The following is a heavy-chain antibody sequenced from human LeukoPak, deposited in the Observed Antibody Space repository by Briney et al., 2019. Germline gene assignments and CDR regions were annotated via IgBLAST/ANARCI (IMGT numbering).Heavy chain of an antibody. CDR1: GDSVSSNSAA. CDR2: TYYRSKWYN. D-gene: IGHD6-19*01. CDR3: AREEQWLVPGDAFDI. Sequence: SQTLSLTFAISGDSVSSNSAAWNWVRQSPSRGLEWLGRTYYRSKWYNDYAVSVKSRITINPNTSKNQFSLQLNSVTPEDTAVYYCAREEQWLVPGDAFDIWGQGTMVTVSS. V-gene: IGHV6-1*01. J-gene: IGHJ3*02.